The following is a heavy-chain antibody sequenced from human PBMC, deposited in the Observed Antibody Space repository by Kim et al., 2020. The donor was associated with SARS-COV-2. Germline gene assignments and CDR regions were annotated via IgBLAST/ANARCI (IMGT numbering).Heavy chain of an antibody. CDR3: ARDYYYDSSGYWGAGEDYFDY. D-gene: IGHD3-22*01. J-gene: IGHJ4*02. CDR2: INTNTGNP. V-gene: IGHV7-4-1*02. Sequence: ASVKVSCKASGYTFTSYAMNWVRQAPGQGLEWMGWINTNTGNPTYAQGFTGRFVFSLDTSVSTAYLQISSLKAEDTAVYYCARDYYYDSSGYWGAGEDYFDYWGQGTLVTVSS. CDR1: GYTFTSYA.